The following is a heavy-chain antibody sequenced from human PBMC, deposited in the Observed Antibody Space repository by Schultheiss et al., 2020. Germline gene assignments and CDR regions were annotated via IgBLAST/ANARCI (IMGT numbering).Heavy chain of an antibody. D-gene: IGHD3-10*01. Sequence: GGSLRLSCAASGFTFSNAWMNWVRQAPGKGLEWVGLIKSKTDGGTTEYAEPVKGRFTISRDDSKNTLYLQMNSLKTEDTAVYFCTTDTFQVRGPQFAFDIWGQGTMVTVSS. J-gene: IGHJ3*02. V-gene: IGHV3-15*07. CDR2: IKSKTDGGTT. CDR1: GFTFSNAW. CDR3: TTDTFQVRGPQFAFDI.